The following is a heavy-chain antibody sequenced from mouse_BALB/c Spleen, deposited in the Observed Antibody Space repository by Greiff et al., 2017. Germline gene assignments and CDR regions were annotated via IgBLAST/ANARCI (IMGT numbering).Heavy chain of an antibody. D-gene: IGHD2-4*01. Sequence: EVKLMESGAELVKPGASVKLSCTASGFNIKDTYMHWVKQRPEQGLEWIGRIDPANGNTKYDPKFQGKATITADTSSNTAYLQLSSLTSEDTAVYYCARWGMIQKFDYWGQGTTLTVSS. CDR2: IDPANGNT. CDR1: GFNIKDTY. V-gene: IGHV14-3*02. J-gene: IGHJ2*01. CDR3: ARWGMIQKFDY.